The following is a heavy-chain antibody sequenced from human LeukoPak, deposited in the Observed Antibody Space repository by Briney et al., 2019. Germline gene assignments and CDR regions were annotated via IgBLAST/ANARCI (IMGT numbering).Heavy chain of an antibody. Sequence: GRSLRLSCAASGFTFSSYGMHWVRQAPGKGLEWVAVIWYDGSNKYYADSVKGRFTISRDNSKNTLYLQMNSLRAEDTAVYYCARDVSEYQLPPYYYYGMDVWGQGTTVTVSS. J-gene: IGHJ6*02. CDR1: GFTFSSYG. CDR3: ARDVSEYQLPPYYYYGMDV. D-gene: IGHD2-2*01. CDR2: IWYDGSNK. V-gene: IGHV3-33*01.